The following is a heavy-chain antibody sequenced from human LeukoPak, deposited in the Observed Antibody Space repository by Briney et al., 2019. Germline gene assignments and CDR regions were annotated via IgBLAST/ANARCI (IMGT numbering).Heavy chain of an antibody. V-gene: IGHV5-51*01. CDR3: ARPGYSSGWYGYYFDY. Sequence: GESLKISCKGSGYSFTSYWIGWVRQMPGKGLEWMGIIYPDDSDTRYSPSFQGQVTISADKSISTAYLQWSSLKASDTAMYYCARPGYSSGWYGYYFDYWGQGTLVTVSS. J-gene: IGHJ4*02. D-gene: IGHD6-19*01. CDR1: GYSFTSYW. CDR2: IYPDDSDT.